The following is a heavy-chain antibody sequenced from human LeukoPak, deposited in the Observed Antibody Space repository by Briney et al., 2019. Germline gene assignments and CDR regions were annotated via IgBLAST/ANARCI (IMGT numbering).Heavy chain of an antibody. CDR1: GFTFSSYG. CDR3: ASITVRWGGYYFDY. D-gene: IGHD1-14*01. J-gene: IGHJ4*02. CDR2: ISYDGSNK. Sequence: GGSLRLSCAASGFTFSSYGMHWVRQAPGKGLEWVAVISYDGSNKYYADSVKGRFTISRDNAKNSMYLQMNSLRAEDTAVYYCASITVRWGGYYFDYWGQGTLVTVSS. V-gene: IGHV3-30*03.